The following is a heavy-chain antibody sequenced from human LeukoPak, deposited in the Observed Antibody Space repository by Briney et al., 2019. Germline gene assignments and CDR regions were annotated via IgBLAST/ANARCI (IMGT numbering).Heavy chain of an antibody. J-gene: IGHJ6*02. CDR3: AREFEGYDDYSDSYYGMDV. Sequence: SVKVSCKTSGSTFIRDTISWVRQAPGQGLEWMGRISPILGLRNFAQKFQGRVTITADKSTSTAYMELSSLRSEDTAVYYCAREFEGYDDYSDSYYGMDVWGQGTTVTVSS. V-gene: IGHV1-69*04. D-gene: IGHD4-17*01. CDR2: ISPILGLR. CDR1: GSTFIRDT.